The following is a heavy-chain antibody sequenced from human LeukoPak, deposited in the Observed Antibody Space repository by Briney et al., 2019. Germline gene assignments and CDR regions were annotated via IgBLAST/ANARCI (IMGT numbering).Heavy chain of an antibody. V-gene: IGHV3-23*01. Sequence: GGSLRLSCAASGFTFSSYAMSWVRQAPGKGLEWVSAISGSGGSTYYADSVKGRFTISRDNSKNTLYLQMDGLRAGDTAVYYCARTWFGDLEIRFDPWGQGTLVTVSS. J-gene: IGHJ5*02. CDR2: ISGSGGST. CDR3: ARTWFGDLEIRFDP. D-gene: IGHD3-10*01. CDR1: GFTFSSYA.